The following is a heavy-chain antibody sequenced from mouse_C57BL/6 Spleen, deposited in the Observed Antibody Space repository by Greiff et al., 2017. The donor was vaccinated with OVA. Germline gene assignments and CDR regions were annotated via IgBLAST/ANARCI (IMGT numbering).Heavy chain of an antibody. V-gene: IGHV1-53*01. CDR3: ARSDGSNYFDV. Sequence: VQLQQPGTELVKPGASVKLSCKASGYTFTSYWMHWVKQRPGQGLEWIGYINPSNGGTNYNEKFKSKATMTVDKSSSTANMQLSSLTSEDSAVYYCARSDGSNYFDVWGTGTTVTVSS. CDR2: INPSNGGT. J-gene: IGHJ1*03. D-gene: IGHD1-1*01. CDR1: GYTFTSYW.